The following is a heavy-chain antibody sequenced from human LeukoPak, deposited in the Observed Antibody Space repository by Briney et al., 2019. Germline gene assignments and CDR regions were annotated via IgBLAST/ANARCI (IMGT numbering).Heavy chain of an antibody. Sequence: SETLSLTCTVSGGSISSGSYYWSWIRQPAGKGLEWIGRIYTSGSTNYNPSLKSRVTISVDTSKNQFSLKLSSVTAADTAVYYCATTRGYCSGGSCWGYYFDYWGQGTLVTVSS. J-gene: IGHJ4*02. CDR2: IYTSGST. CDR3: ATTRGYCSGGSCWGYYFDY. D-gene: IGHD2-15*01. CDR1: GGSISSGSYY. V-gene: IGHV4-61*02.